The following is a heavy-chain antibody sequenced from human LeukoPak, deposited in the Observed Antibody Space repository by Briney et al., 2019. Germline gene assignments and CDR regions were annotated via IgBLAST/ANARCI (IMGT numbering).Heavy chain of an antibody. D-gene: IGHD4-17*01. V-gene: IGHV3-21*04. Sequence: GGSLRLSCAASGFTFSSYSMNWVRQAPGKGLEWVSSISSSSSYIYYADSVKGRFTISRDNAKNSLYLQMNSLRVEDTGIYYCARDPGVTTFYFDYWGQGALVTVSS. CDR2: ISSSSSYI. CDR3: ARDPGVTTFYFDY. J-gene: IGHJ4*02. CDR1: GFTFSSYS.